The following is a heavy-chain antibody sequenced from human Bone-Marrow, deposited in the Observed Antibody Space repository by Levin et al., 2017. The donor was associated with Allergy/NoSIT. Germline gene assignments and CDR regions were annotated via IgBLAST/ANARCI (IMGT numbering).Heavy chain of an antibody. Sequence: GESLKISCAASGFTFSSYGMHWVRQAPGKGLEWVAVIWYDGSNKYYADSVKGRFTISRDNSKNTLYLQMNSLRAEDTAVYYCAREEEMVRMDYYYYYGMDVWGQGTTVTVSS. CDR3: AREEEMVRMDYYYYYGMDV. CDR1: GFTFSSYG. J-gene: IGHJ6*02. D-gene: IGHD5-24*01. V-gene: IGHV3-33*01. CDR2: IWYDGSNK.